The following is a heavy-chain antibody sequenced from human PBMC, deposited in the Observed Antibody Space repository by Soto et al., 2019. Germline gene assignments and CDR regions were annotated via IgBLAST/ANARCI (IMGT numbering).Heavy chain of an antibody. CDR3: ARSVDP. CDR1: GGSISSGGYY. J-gene: IGHJ5*02. V-gene: IGHV4-31*03. Sequence: QVQLQESGPGLVKPSQTLSLTCTVSGGSISSGGYYWSWIRQHPGKGLEWIGYIFYSGTTYYNPSRXSXXTISVDTSKNQFSLKLSSVTASDTAVYYCARSVDPWGQGTLVTVSS. CDR2: IFYSGTT.